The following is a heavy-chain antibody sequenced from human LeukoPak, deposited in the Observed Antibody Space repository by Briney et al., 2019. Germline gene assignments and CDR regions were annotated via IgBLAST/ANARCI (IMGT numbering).Heavy chain of an antibody. CDR3: PRSPRYCSSTSCYFGAFDI. V-gene: IGHV3-13*01. CDR1: GFTFSSYD. Sequence: GGSLRLSCAASGFTFSSYDMHWVRQATGKGLEWVSAIGTAGDTYYPGSVKGRFTISRENAKNSLYLQMNSLRAGDTAVYYCPRSPRYCSSTSCYFGAFDIWGQGTMVTVSS. D-gene: IGHD2-2*01. CDR2: IGTAGDT. J-gene: IGHJ3*02.